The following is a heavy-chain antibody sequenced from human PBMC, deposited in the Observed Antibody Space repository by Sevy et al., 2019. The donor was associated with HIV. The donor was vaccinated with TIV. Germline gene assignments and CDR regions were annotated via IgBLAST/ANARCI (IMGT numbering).Heavy chain of an antibody. CDR1: GFSFDNHA. CDR2: TPTSGIST. V-gene: IGHV3-23*01. CDR3: ARGWPIHL. J-gene: IGHJ4*02. D-gene: IGHD3-3*02. Sequence: GGSLRLSCAASGFSFDNHAMMWFRQPPGKGLEWVSTTPTSGISTFYANSVKGSFIISRDNSKSTLYLEMNSLRVEDTALYYCARGWPIHLWGQGTLVTVSS.